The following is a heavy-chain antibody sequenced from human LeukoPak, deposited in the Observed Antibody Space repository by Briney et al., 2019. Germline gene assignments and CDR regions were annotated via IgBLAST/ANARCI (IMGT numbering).Heavy chain of an antibody. Sequence: SETLSLTCDVSGVSFSTYYWSWIRQSPEKGLEWIGEVNHSGYTNYNPSLKSRVTISIDTSKNQFFLRLRSVTAADTALYYCARELDGNGGWFDTWGQGALVTVSS. D-gene: IGHD3-10*01. CDR1: GVSFSTYY. V-gene: IGHV4-34*01. CDR3: ARELDGNGGWFDT. CDR2: VNHSGYT. J-gene: IGHJ5*02.